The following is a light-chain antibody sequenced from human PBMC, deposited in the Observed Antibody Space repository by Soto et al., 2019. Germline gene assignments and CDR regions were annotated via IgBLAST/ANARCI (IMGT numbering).Light chain of an antibody. CDR2: AAS. CDR3: QQYITSPWT. J-gene: IGKJ1*01. V-gene: IGKV1-5*03. CDR1: QSIRGW. Sequence: DIQMTQSPSTLSASVGDRVTITCRASQSIRGWLAWLQQQPGKAPKLLIYAASNLESAVPSRFIGSGSGTEFTLTINGLQPDDFATYYGQQYITSPWTFGQGTKVEI.